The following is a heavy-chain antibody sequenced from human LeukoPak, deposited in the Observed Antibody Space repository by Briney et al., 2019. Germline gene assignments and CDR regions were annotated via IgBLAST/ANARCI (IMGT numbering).Heavy chain of an antibody. J-gene: IGHJ5*02. CDR2: IYYSGST. D-gene: IGHD4-17*01. Sequence: SETLSLTCTVSGGSIRSSTDYWGWIRQPPGKELEWIGSIYYSGSTYYNPSLKSRVTISVDTSKNQFSVKLSSVTAADTAVYYCARARGLGYGDDVRWFDPWGQGTLVTVSS. CDR3: ARARGLGYGDDVRWFDP. V-gene: IGHV4-39*07. CDR1: GGSIRSSTDY.